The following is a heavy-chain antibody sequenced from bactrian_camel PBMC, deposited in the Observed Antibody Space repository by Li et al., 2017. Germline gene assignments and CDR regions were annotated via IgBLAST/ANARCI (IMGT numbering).Heavy chain of an antibody. V-gene: IGHV3S67*01. CDR2: IDSGNLI. CDR3: AARFGTLQCPSSIGSGF. J-gene: IGHJ6*01. Sequence: VQLVESGGGSVQAGESLTLSCSISGYTYSSYCMGWWRQSPGKTRWEREAVATIDSGNLIQYADSVKGRYTISRDDSKNTLSLQMTGLVSEDTAMYYCAARFGTLQCPSSIGSGFWGQGTQVTVS. CDR1: GYTYSSYC.